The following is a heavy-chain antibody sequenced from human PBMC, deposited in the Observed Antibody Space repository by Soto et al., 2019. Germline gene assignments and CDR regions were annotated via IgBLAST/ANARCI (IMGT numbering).Heavy chain of an antibody. V-gene: IGHV3-49*03. CDR2: IRSKAHGGTT. CDR1: GFTFTDYT. CDR3: AKEGLDCSGGRCYYFYYMDV. D-gene: IGHD2-15*01. J-gene: IGHJ6*03. Sequence: GGSLRLCCTTSGFTFTDYTMTWFRQAPGKGLEWVGHIRSKAHGGTTEYAASVRGRFTISRDDSNSIAHLQMSSVRSEDTAVYYCAKEGLDCSGGRCYYFYYMDVWGKGTTVTVSS.